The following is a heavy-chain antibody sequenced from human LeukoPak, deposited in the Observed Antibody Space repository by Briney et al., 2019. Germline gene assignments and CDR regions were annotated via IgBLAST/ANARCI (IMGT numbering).Heavy chain of an antibody. D-gene: IGHD3-22*01. J-gene: IGHJ6*02. CDR1: GGTFSSYA. Sequence: GASVKVSCKASGGTFSSYAISWVRQAPGQGLEWMGGIIPIFGTANYAQKFQGRVTITADESTSTAYMGLSSLRSEDTAVYYCARSMLDDSSGYYFNYYYYGMDVWGQGTTVTVSS. CDR2: IIPIFGTA. CDR3: ARSMLDDSSGYYFNYYYYGMDV. V-gene: IGHV1-69*01.